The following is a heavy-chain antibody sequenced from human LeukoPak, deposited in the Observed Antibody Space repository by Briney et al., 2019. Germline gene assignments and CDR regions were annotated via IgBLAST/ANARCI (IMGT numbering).Heavy chain of an antibody. CDR3: AKDSTPLLSYGSGSYLGY. V-gene: IGHV3-30*04. D-gene: IGHD3-10*01. J-gene: IGHJ4*02. CDR2: ISYDGSNK. Sequence: GGSLRLSCAASGFTFSSYAMHWVRQAPGKGLEWVAVISYDGSNKYYADSVKGRFTISRDNSKNTLYLQMNSLRAEDTAVYYCAKDSTPLLSYGSGSYLGYWGQGTLVTVSS. CDR1: GFTFSSYA.